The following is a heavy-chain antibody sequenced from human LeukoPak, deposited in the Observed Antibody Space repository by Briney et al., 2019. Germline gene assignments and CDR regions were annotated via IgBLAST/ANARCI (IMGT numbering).Heavy chain of an antibody. CDR1: GYTFTSYA. CDR3: AKSEGSSIDYFDY. V-gene: IGHV7-4-1*02. Sequence: ASVKVSRKASGYTFTSYAMNWVRQAPGQGLEWMGWINTNTGNPTYAQGFTGRFVFPLDTSVSTAYLQISSLKAEDTAVYYCAKSEGSSIDYFDYWGQGTLVTVSS. D-gene: IGHD2-21*01. CDR2: INTNTGNP. J-gene: IGHJ4*02.